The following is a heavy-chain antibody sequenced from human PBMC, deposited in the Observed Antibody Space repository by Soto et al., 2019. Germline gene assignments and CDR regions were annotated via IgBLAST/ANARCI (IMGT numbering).Heavy chain of an antibody. CDR3: ASSYGDQLDWYYYYGMDV. CDR2: IYYSGST. Sequence: QVQLQESGPGLVKPSQTLSLTFTVSGGSISSGGYYWSWIRQHPGKGLEWIGYIYYSGSTYYNPSLNNRVTITVDTSKNQFSVKLSSVTDADTAVYYCASSYGDQLDWYYYYGMDVWGQGTTVTVSS. CDR1: GGSISSGGYY. V-gene: IGHV4-31*03. D-gene: IGHD4-17*01. J-gene: IGHJ6*02.